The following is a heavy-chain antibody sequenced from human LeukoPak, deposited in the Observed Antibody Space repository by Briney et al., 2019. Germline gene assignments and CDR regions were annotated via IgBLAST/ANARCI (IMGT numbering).Heavy chain of an antibody. CDR1: GFPFSDFA. Sequence: GGSLRLSCAASGFPFSDFAMNWVRQAPGKGLEWVSYITCVSTYIYYAESLEGRFTISRDNAKNLLYLQLSSLRGEDTGIYYCTRDRNDYGDPDGFDIWGHGTVVTVSS. CDR2: ITCVSTYI. J-gene: IGHJ3*02. V-gene: IGHV3-21*01. D-gene: IGHD4-17*01. CDR3: TRDRNDYGDPDGFDI.